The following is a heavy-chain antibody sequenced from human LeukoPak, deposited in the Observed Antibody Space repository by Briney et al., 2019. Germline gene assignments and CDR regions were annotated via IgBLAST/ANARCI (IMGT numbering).Heavy chain of an antibody. J-gene: IGHJ3*01. CDR1: GRSFSDHY. Sequence: PSQTLSLTCAVYGRSFSDHYWSWIRQPPGKGLEWIGESSHSGSTKYNPSLKSRVTISVDTSKNQLSLKMYSVTAADTAVYYCARMTRGYGAFDVWGQGTMVTVSS. CDR2: SSHSGST. V-gene: IGHV4-34*01. D-gene: IGHD5-18*01. CDR3: ARMTRGYGAFDV.